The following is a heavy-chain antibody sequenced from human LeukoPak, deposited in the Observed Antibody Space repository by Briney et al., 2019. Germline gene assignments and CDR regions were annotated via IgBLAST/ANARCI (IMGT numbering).Heavy chain of an antibody. J-gene: IGHJ4*02. Sequence: ASVKVSCKASGSTFTSYGISWVRQAPGQGLEWMGWISAYNGNTNYAQKLQGRVTMTTDTSTSTAYMELRSLRSDDTAVYYCATRVMGFSYYSSPFDYWGQGTLVTVSS. CDR2: ISAYNGNT. CDR1: GSTFTSYG. D-gene: IGHD2-2*01. V-gene: IGHV1-18*01. CDR3: ATRVMGFSYYSSPFDY.